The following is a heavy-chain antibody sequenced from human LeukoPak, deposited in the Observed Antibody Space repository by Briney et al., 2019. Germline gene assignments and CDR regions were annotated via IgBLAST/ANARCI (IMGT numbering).Heavy chain of an antibody. CDR1: GAALSEYY. D-gene: IGHD3-22*01. V-gene: IGHV4-34*01. Sequence: PSETLSLTCAVYGAALSEYYWSWIRQSPGKGLEWIGEVAHKGPTVYSPTLNRKYNPSLKSRVTISVDTSKNQFSLKLSSVTAADTAVYYCARGDNYYDSSGYYCWGQGTLVTVSS. J-gene: IGHJ4*02. CDR3: ARGDNYYDSSGYYC. CDR2: VAHKGPT.